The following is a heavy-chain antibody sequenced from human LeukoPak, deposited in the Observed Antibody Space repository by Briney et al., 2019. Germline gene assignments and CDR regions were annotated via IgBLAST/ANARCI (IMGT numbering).Heavy chain of an antibody. D-gene: IGHD6-19*01. CDR2: IYYSGST. V-gene: IGHV4-61*08. Sequence: SETLSLTCTVSGGSISSGDYYWSWIRQPPGKGLEWIGYIYYSGSTNYNPSLKSRVTISVDTSNNQFSLKLTSVTAADTAVYYCARETNNNGWLRFYDYWGQGTLVTVSS. J-gene: IGHJ4*02. CDR3: ARETNNNGWLRFYDY. CDR1: GGSISSGDYY.